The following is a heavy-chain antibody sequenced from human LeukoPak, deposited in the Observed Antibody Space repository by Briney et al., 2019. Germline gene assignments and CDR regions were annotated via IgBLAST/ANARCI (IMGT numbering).Heavy chain of an antibody. J-gene: IGHJ1*01. CDR3: ARLKYYYDSSGYRAEYFQH. V-gene: IGHV1-2*02. CDR2: INPNSGGT. CDR1: GYTFTSYG. D-gene: IGHD3-22*01. Sequence: GASVKVSCKASGYTFTSYGISWVRQAPGQGLEWMGWINPNSGGTNYAQKFQGRVTMTRDTSISTAYMELSRLRSDDTAVYYCARLKYYYDSSGYRAEYFQHWGQGTLVTVSS.